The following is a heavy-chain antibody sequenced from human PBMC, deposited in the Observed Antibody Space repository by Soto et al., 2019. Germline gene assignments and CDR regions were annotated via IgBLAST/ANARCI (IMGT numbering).Heavy chain of an antibody. J-gene: IGHJ4*02. V-gene: IGHV3-23*01. D-gene: IGHD2-15*01. CDR2: ISGSGGST. CDR3: AKARYLLEFEY. CDR1: GFTFISYA. Sequence: GGSLRLSCAASGFTFISYAMSWVLQAPGKGLEWVSAISGSGGSTYYADSVKGRFTISRDNSKNTLYLQMNSLRAEDTAVYYCAKARYLLEFEYWGQGTLVKVSS.